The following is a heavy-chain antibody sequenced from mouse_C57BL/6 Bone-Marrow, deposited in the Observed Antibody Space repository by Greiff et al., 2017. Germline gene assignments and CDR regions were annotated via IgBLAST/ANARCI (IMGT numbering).Heavy chain of an antibody. D-gene: IGHD1-1*01. CDR2: IDPEDGDT. V-gene: IGHV14-1*01. CDR1: GFNIKDYY. Sequence: EVKLMESGAELVRPGASVKLSCTASGFNIKDYYMHWVKQRPEQGLEWIGRIDPEDGDTEYAPKFQGKATMTADTSSNTAYLQLSSLTSEDTAVYYCTTHYYGSSYWYFDVWGTGTTVTVSS. J-gene: IGHJ1*03. CDR3: TTHYYGSSYWYFDV.